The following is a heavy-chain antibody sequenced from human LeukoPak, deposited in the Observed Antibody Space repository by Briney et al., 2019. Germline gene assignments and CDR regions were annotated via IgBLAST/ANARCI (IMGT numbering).Heavy chain of an antibody. CDR3: AKDFGAAFDI. V-gene: IGHV3-30*18. D-gene: IGHD3-10*01. Sequence: GSLRLSCAASGFPFSSYGMHWVRQAPGKGLEWVAVISYDGSNKYYADSVKGRFTISRDNSKNTLYLQMNSLRAEDTAVYYCAKDFGAAFDIWGQGTMVTVSS. CDR1: GFPFSSYG. J-gene: IGHJ3*02. CDR2: ISYDGSNK.